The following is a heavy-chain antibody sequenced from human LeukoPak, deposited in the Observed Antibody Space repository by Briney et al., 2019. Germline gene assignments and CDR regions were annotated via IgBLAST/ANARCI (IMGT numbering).Heavy chain of an antibody. CDR1: GFTFSSYG. J-gene: IGHJ4*02. D-gene: IGHD1-1*01. CDR3: AKANWVSNADSVW. Sequence: GGSLRLSCAASGFTFSSYGMHWVRQAPGKGLEWVAVIWYDGSNKYYADSVKGRFTLSRDDSRNTVYLQLNNLRVEDTAIYFCAKANWVSNADSVWWGQGTQVTVSP. CDR2: IWYDGSNK. V-gene: IGHV3-33*06.